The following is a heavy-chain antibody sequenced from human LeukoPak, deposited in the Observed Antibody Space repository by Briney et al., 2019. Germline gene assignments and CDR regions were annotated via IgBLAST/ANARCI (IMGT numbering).Heavy chain of an antibody. J-gene: IGHJ4*02. CDR2: IYYNGTT. CDR3: ARDVKGPFDS. V-gene: IGHV4-59*01. Sequence: SETLSLTCTVSGAPINGYYWSWIRQPPGKVLEWIGYIYYNGTTSYNPSLKSRVAMSVDTSKNQLSLQVSSVTTADTAVYYCARDVKGPFDSWGQGTLVIVSS. CDR1: GAPINGYY.